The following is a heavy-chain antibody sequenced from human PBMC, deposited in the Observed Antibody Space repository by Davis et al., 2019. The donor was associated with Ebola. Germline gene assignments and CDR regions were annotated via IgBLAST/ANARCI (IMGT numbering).Heavy chain of an antibody. J-gene: IGHJ4*02. Sequence: PGGSLRLSCAASGFTFSNYAMSWVRQAPGKGLEWVSGISGSGDNTYYADSVKGRFTIYRDNSRNTLYLQMNNLRAEDTAVYYCAKGSVIVVALFEYWGQGTLVTVSS. CDR2: ISGSGDNT. CDR3: AKGSVIVVALFEY. CDR1: GFTFSNYA. D-gene: IGHD3-22*01. V-gene: IGHV3-23*01.